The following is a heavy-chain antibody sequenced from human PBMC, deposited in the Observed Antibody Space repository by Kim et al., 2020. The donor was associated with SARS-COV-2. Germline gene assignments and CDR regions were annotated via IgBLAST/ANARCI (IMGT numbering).Heavy chain of an antibody. Sequence: SETLSLTCTVSGGSIRRYYWSWIRQPPGKGLEWVGYIHYSGSTNYNPTLKSRITISLDTSRSQFSLKLNSVTAANTAVYYCARAHGYNGVHIDYWCQGTLVTVSS. D-gene: IGHD6-25*01. CDR2: IHYSGST. CDR3: ARAHGYNGVHIDY. V-gene: IGHV4-59*01. CDR1: GGSIRRYY. J-gene: IGHJ4*02.